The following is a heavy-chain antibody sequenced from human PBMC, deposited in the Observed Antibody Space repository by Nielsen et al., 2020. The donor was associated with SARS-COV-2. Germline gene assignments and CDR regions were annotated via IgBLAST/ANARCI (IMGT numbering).Heavy chain of an antibody. CDR1: GFTFSSYA. J-gene: IGHJ6*02. D-gene: IGHD3-16*01. CDR3: ARYVNGMDV. V-gene: IGHV3-23*01. Sequence: GESLKISCVASGFTFSSYAMSWVRQAPGKGLEWVSAISGSGGSTYYADSVKGRFTISRDNSKNTLYLQMNSLRAEDTAVYYCARYVNGMDVWGQGTTVTVSS. CDR2: ISGSGGST.